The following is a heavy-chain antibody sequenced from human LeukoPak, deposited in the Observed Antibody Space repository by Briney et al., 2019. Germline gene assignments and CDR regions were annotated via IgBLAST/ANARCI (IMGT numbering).Heavy chain of an antibody. Sequence: GASVKVSCKASGGTFSSYAISWVRQAPGQGLEWMGGIIPIFGTANYAQKFQGRVTITADKSTSTAYMELSSLRSEDTAVYYCARVVLWFGYEYYFDYWGQGTLVTVSS. CDR1: GGTFSSYA. CDR2: IIPIFGTA. CDR3: ARVVLWFGYEYYFDY. V-gene: IGHV1-69*06. J-gene: IGHJ4*02. D-gene: IGHD3-10*01.